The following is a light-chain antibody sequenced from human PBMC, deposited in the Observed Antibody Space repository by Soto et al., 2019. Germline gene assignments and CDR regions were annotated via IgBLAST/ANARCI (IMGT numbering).Light chain of an antibody. CDR3: QQRNVWPPIT. J-gene: IGKJ5*01. CDR2: DAS. V-gene: IGKV3-11*01. Sequence: EVVLTQYPATLSLSPGERATLSCRASQSIRTSLSWYQQKPGQAPRLVIFDASNRANGVPARFGGSGSGTDFTLTINSLEPEDFAVYYCQQRNVWPPITFGQGTRLEIK. CDR1: QSIRTS.